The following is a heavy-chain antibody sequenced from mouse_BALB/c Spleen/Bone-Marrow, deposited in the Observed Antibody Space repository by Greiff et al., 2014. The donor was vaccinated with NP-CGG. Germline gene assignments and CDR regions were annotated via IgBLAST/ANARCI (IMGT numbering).Heavy chain of an antibody. Sequence: QVQLQQSGAELVKLGAPVKLSCKASGYTFTSYWMNWVKQRPGRGLEWIGRIDPSDSETHYNQKFKDKATLTVDKSSSTAYIQVSSLTSEDSAVYHCARALGDGYYYAMDYWGQGTSVTVSS. CDR3: ARALGDGYYYAMDY. D-gene: IGHD2-3*01. CDR1: GYTFTSYW. V-gene: IGHV1-69*02. J-gene: IGHJ4*01. CDR2: IDPSDSET.